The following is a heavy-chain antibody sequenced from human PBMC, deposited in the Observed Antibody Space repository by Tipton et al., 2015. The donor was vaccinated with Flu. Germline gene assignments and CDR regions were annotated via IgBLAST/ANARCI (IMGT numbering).Heavy chain of an antibody. Sequence: TLSLTCTVSGGSISSYYWSWIRQPPGKGLEWIGYIYYSGSTNYNPSLKSRVTISVDTSKNQFSLKLSSVTAADTAGYYCARDRYMTPVTRGGWFDPWGQGTLVTVSS. J-gene: IGHJ5*02. V-gene: IGHV4-59*01. CDR3: ARDRYMTPVTRGGWFDP. CDR2: IYYSGST. CDR1: GGSISSYY. D-gene: IGHD4-17*01.